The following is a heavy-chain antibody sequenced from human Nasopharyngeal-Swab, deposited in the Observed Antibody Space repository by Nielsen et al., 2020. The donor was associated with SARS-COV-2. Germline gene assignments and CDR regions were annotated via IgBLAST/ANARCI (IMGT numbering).Heavy chain of an antibody. V-gene: IGHV3-9*01. CDR2: ISWNSGSI. D-gene: IGHD5-24*01. Sequence: GGSLRLSYAASGFTFDDYAMHWVRQAPGKGLEWVSGISWNSGSIGYADSVKGRFTISRDNAKNSLYLQMNSLRAEDTALYYCAKDIRRVRWLQLFDYWGQGTLVTVSS. CDR3: AKDIRRVRWLQLFDY. J-gene: IGHJ4*02. CDR1: GFTFDDYA.